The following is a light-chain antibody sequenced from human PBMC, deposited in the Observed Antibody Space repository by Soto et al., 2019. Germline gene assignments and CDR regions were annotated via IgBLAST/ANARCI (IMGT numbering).Light chain of an antibody. V-gene: IGKV1-39*01. CDR1: QNIDRH. CDR3: QQSFVIRPT. J-gene: IGKJ4*01. Sequence: DIQMTQSPSSLSASVGDRVTITCRASQNIDRHLNWYQQKPGKAPKLLIYDASSLESGVPSRFSGSGSGTDFTLAISSLQPEDYATYYCQQSFVIRPTFGGGTNVEI. CDR2: DAS.